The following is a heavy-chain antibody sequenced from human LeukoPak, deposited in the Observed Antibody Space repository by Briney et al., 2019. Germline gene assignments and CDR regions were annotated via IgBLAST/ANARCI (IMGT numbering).Heavy chain of an antibody. D-gene: IGHD6-13*01. Sequence: GGSLRLSCAASGFTFSSYSTNWVRQAPGKGLEWVSSISSSSSYIYYADSVKGRFTISRDNAKNSLYLQMNSLRAEDTAVYYCARVAAAGLDYWGQGTLVTVSS. CDR3: ARVAAAGLDY. CDR2: ISSSSSYI. V-gene: IGHV3-21*01. CDR1: GFTFSSYS. J-gene: IGHJ4*02.